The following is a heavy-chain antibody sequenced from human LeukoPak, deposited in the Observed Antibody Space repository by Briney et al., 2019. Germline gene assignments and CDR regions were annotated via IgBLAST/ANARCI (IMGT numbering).Heavy chain of an antibody. CDR2: ISYDGSNK. Sequence: PGGSLRLSCAASGFTFSSYGMHWVRQAPGKGLEWVAVISYDGSNKYYADSVKGRFTISRDNSKNTLYLQMNSLRAEDTAVYYCAKDRKPIADWGQGTLVTVSS. V-gene: IGHV3-30*18. J-gene: IGHJ4*02. CDR1: GFTFSSYG. CDR3: AKDRKPIAD. D-gene: IGHD2-21*01.